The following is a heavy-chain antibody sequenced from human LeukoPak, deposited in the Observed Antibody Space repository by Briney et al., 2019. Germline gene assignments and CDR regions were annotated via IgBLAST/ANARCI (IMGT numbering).Heavy chain of an antibody. CDR1: GFTFSSYS. CDR2: ISSSSSTI. D-gene: IGHD4-17*01. V-gene: IGHV3-48*02. J-gene: IGHJ4*02. CDR3: ARVFRDYDGERYFDY. Sequence: GGSLRPSCAASGFTFSSYSMNWVRQAPGKGLEWVSYISSSSSTIYYADSVKGRFTISRDNAKNSLYLQMNSLRDEDTAVYYCARVFRDYDGERYFDYWGQGTLVTVSS.